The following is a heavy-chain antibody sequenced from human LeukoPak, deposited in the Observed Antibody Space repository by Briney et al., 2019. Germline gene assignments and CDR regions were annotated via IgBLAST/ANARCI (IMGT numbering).Heavy chain of an antibody. CDR2: IYHSGST. V-gene: IGHV4-39*07. D-gene: IGHD4-11*01. J-gene: IGHJ4*02. Sequence: SETLSLTCTVSGASITSSGYYWGWIRQPPGKGLEWIGTIYHSGSTNYNPSLKSRVTISVDKSKNQFSLKLSSVTAADTAVYYCASSLSTTVTMHYFDYWGQGTLVTVSS. CDR3: ASSLSTTVTMHYFDY. CDR1: GASITSSGYY.